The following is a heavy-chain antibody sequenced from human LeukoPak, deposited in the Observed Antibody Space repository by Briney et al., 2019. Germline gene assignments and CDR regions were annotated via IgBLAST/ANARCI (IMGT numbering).Heavy chain of an antibody. Sequence: SETLSLTXAVYGGSFSGYYWSWIRQPPGKGMEWIGEINHSGSTNDNPSLKSRVTISVDTSKNQFSLKLSSVTAADTAVYYCARLYSSSWNDAFDIWGQGTMVTVSS. CDR1: GGSFSGYY. CDR2: INHSGST. D-gene: IGHD6-13*01. V-gene: IGHV4-34*01. CDR3: ARLYSSSWNDAFDI. J-gene: IGHJ3*02.